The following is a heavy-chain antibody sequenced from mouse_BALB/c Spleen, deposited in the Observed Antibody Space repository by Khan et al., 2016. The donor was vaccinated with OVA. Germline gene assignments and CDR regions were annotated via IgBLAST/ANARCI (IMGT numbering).Heavy chain of an antibody. CDR2: IYPGNGDT. CDR3: ARGGGGWYIDV. J-gene: IGHJ1*01. V-gene: IGHV1-12*01. Sequence: QVQLQQPGAELVKPGASVKMSCKASGYTFTSYNMHWVKQTPGQGLEWIGAIYPGNGDTSYNQKFKGKATLTADKSSSTAYMQLSSLTSEDSAVXFLARGGGGWYIDVWGAGTTVTVSS. CDR1: GYTFTSYN.